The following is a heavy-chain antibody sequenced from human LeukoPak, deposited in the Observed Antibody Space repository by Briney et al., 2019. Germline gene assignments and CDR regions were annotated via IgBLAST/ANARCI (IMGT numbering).Heavy chain of an antibody. V-gene: IGHV5-51*01. CDR1: GYIFTTYW. CDR2: IYPGDSDT. D-gene: IGHD3-10*01. Sequence: GESLKISCKGSGYIFTTYWIGWVRQMPGKGLEWMGIIYPGDSDTRYSPSFQGQVTISADKSISTAYLQWSSLKASDTAMYYCARRATPVRGVISYYFDYWGQGSLVTVPS. CDR3: ARRATPVRGVISYYFDY. J-gene: IGHJ4*02.